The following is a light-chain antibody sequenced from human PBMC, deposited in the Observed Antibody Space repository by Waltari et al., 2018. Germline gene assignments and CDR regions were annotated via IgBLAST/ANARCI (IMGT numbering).Light chain of an antibody. J-gene: IGKJ2*01. CDR1: QRLQNSNGYYY. CDR2: MAS. CDR3: MQALQTPHT. Sequence: IALSQSPLSLPVTPGESASISCRSSQRLQNSNGYYYLVWFLQRPGQPPQLLISMASSRASGVSDRLRGSDSSSGAEFALTISPVEAENVGVYGCMQALQTPHTSDQGPKLEI. V-gene: IGKV2-28*01.